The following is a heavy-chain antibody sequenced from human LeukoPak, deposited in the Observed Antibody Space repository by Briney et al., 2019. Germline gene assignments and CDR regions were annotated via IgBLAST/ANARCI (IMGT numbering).Heavy chain of an antibody. J-gene: IGHJ3*02. CDR1: GFTFDDYA. Sequence: RPGRSLRLSCAASGFTFDDYAMYWVRQAPGKGLEWVSGITWNSSKTGYADSVKGRFTISRDNSKNTLYLQMNSLRAEDTAVYYCARDSEWLVQSDAFDIWGQGTMVTVSS. D-gene: IGHD6-19*01. CDR3: ARDSEWLVQSDAFDI. V-gene: IGHV3-9*01. CDR2: ITWNSSKT.